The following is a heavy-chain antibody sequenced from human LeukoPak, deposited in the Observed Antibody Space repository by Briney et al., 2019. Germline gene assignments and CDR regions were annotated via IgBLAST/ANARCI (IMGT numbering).Heavy chain of an antibody. CDR2: IYYSGST. J-gene: IGHJ5*02. CDR1: GGSISSSSYY. D-gene: IGHD3-3*01. CDR3: ARGLIFGVVNNWFDP. Sequence: PSETLSLTCTVSGGSISSSSYYWGWIRQPPGKGLEWIGSIYYSGSTYYNPSLKSRVTISVDTFKNQFSLKLSSVTAADTAVYYCARGLIFGVVNNWFDPWGQGTLVTVSS. V-gene: IGHV4-39*07.